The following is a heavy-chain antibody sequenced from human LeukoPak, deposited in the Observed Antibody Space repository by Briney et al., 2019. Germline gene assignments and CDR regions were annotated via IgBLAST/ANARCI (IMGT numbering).Heavy chain of an antibody. Sequence: GRPLRLSCATSGFTFSSYAMHWVRQAPGKGLEWVAVISYDGSNKYYADSVKGRFTISRDNSKNTLYLQMNSLRAEDTAVYYCARSDDESYSSGWYWFDPWGQGTLVTVSS. D-gene: IGHD6-19*01. J-gene: IGHJ5*02. CDR3: ARSDDESYSSGWYWFDP. CDR1: GFTFSSYA. V-gene: IGHV3-30-3*01. CDR2: ISYDGSNK.